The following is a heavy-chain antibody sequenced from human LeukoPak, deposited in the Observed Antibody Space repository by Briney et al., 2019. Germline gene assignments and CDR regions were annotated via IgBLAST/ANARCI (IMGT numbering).Heavy chain of an antibody. J-gene: IGHJ4*02. D-gene: IGHD3-10*01. CDR2: ISTSSSYI. CDR1: GFTFSSYT. CDR3: ARGEVHYYGSGSDY. V-gene: IGHV3-21*01. Sequence: GGSLRLSCAAPGFTFSSYTMNWVRQAPGKGREWVSSISTSSSYIYYADSVKGRFTISRDNAKNSLYLQMNSLRAEDTAVYYCARGEVHYYGSGSDYWGQGTLVTVSS.